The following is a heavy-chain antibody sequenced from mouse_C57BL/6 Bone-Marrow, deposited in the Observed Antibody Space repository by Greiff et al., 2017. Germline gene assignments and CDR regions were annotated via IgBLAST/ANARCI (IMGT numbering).Heavy chain of an antibody. V-gene: IGHV5-6*02. CDR2: ISSGGSYP. CDR3: ARRTGYYWFAY. CDR1: GFTFSSYG. D-gene: IGHD2-3*01. Sequence: EVKVVESGGDLVKPGGSLTLSCAASGFTFSSYGMSWVRQTPDKRLEWVATISSGGSYPYYPDSVKGRFTISRDNAKNTLYLQMSSLKSEDTAMYYCARRTGYYWFAYWGQGTLVTVSA. J-gene: IGHJ3*01.